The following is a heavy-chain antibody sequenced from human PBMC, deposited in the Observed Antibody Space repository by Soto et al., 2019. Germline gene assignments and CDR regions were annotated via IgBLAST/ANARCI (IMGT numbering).Heavy chain of an antibody. J-gene: IGHJ2*01. CDR2: INDRGSI. CDR1: GGSFSGYY. CDR3: ARESHDILTGPPWVWYFDL. D-gene: IGHD3-9*01. V-gene: IGHV4-34*01. Sequence: QVQLQQWGAGPLRPLETLSLTCGVSGGSFSGYYWAWIRQSPGKGLEWLGEINDRGSINYNPSVKSRVSTSVDTSKNHYALNLRSVTAADTAVYYCARESHDILTGPPWVWYFDLWGRGTLVTVSS.